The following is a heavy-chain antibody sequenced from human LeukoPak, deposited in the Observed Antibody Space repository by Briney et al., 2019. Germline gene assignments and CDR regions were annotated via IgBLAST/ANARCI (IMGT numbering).Heavy chain of an antibody. Sequence: GGSLTLSCAASGFTFDDHGRHWVRQAPGKGRVWVLGISWSSGIIGYAYSVKGRFTISRGNAKNSLYLQMDSLRAEDTALYYCAKDTGRPTDEITMEDNAFDIWGQGTMVTVSS. J-gene: IGHJ3*02. V-gene: IGHV3-9*01. CDR1: GFTFDDHG. D-gene: IGHD3-3*01. CDR3: AKDTGRPTDEITMEDNAFDI. CDR2: ISWSSGII.